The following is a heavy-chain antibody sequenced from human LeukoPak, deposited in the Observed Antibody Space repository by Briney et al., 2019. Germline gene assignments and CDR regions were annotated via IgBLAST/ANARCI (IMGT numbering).Heavy chain of an antibody. V-gene: IGHV4-39*01. CDR1: GGSICSSRYY. J-gene: IGHJ4*02. CDR2: IYYSGST. CDR3: ARQTGTGDFDY. D-gene: IGHD1-1*01. Sequence: SETMSVTCTVSGGSICSSRYYWGWIRHPPGKGLEWNGSIYYSGSTYYNPSLKNRVTISVDTSKNRSSVKLSSVTAADTAVYYCARQTGTGDFDYWGQGTLVTVSS.